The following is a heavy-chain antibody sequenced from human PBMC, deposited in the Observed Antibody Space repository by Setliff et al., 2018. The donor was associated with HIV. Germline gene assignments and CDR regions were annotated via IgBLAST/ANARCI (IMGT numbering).Heavy chain of an antibody. CDR1: GGSVSDTSYY. CDR3: ARLGDSGYDFRGYFDY. D-gene: IGHD5-12*01. CDR2: VYYSGGT. Sequence: PSETLSLTCTVSGGSVSDTSYYWGWIHQPPGKGLEWLANVYYSGGTYYNPSLNSRVTISVDTSRNQFSLKLTSVTAADTALYFCARLGDSGYDFRGYFDYWGQGKLVTVTS. V-gene: IGHV4-39*01. J-gene: IGHJ4*02.